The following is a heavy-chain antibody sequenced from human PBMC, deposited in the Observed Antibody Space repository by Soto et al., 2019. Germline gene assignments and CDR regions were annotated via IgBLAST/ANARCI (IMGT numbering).Heavy chain of an antibody. D-gene: IGHD3-22*01. V-gene: IGHV3-7*05. CDR3: VRDRTEYDSAFYEVFDI. CDR1: GFTLNAYW. Sequence: EVQLVESGGGLVQPGGSLRLSCAASGFTLNAYWMTWVRQGPGKGLEWVANINRDGSEQNYVDSVKGRFTISRDNAKNSLSLQMNSLRGEDSAVYYCVRDRTEYDSAFYEVFDIWGQGTKVTVSS. CDR2: INRDGSEQ. J-gene: IGHJ3*02.